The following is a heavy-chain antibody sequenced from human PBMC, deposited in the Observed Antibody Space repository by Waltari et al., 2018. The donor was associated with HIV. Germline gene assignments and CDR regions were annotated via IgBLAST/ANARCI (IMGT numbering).Heavy chain of an antibody. CDR3: ARVVVMYWYFDL. Sequence: QVQLQQWGAGLLKPSETMSLTCAVYGGSFSADYWSWIRQQPGKGLEWIGEINQYGYTNDNPSLKSRVTISVDTSKNQFSLKLTSLIDADTAVYYCARVVVMYWYFDLWCRGTLVTVSS. D-gene: IGHD2-21*01. CDR1: GGSFSADY. CDR2: INQYGYT. V-gene: IGHV4-34*01. J-gene: IGHJ2*01.